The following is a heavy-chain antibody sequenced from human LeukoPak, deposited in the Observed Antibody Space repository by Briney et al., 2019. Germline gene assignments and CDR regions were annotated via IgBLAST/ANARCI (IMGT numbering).Heavy chain of an antibody. J-gene: IGHJ4*02. CDR2: VSGSGGRT. V-gene: IGHV3-23*01. CDR1: GFTFGSYD. CDR3: AKDRAYYDSSGLFDY. Sequence: GWPLMLCCAASGFTFGSYDMSWVRQGPGKGLEWVSDVSGSGGRTHYADSVKGRFTISRDNSKNTLYLQMNSLRAEDTAVYYCAKDRAYYDSSGLFDYWGQGTLVTVSS. D-gene: IGHD3-22*01.